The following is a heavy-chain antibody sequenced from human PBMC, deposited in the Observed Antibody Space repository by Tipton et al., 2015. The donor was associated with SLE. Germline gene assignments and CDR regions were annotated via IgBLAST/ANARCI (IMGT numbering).Heavy chain of an antibody. CDR2: IYYSGST. J-gene: IGHJ4*02. D-gene: IGHD3-22*01. CDR1: GGSISSHY. V-gene: IGHV4-59*11. Sequence: TLSLTCTVSGGSISSHYWSWIRQPPGKGLEWIGYIYYSGSTNYNPSLKSRVTISVDTSKNQFSLKLSSVTAADTAVYYCARVPGYYDSSGYCYWGQGTLVTVSS. CDR3: ARVPGYYDSSGYCY.